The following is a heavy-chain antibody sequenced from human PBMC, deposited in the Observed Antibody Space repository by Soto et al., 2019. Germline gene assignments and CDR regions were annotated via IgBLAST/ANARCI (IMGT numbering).Heavy chain of an antibody. D-gene: IGHD2-21*02. V-gene: IGHV3-30-3*01. CDR3: ARVYCGGDCYSAAFDI. J-gene: IGHJ3*02. CDR2: ISYDGSNK. Sequence: QVQLVESGGGVVQPGRSLRLSCAESYAMHWVRQAPGKGLERVAVISYDGSNKYYADSVKGRFTISRDNSKNTLYLQMNSLRAADTAVYYCARVYCGGDCYSAAFDIWGQGTMVTVSS. CDR1: YA.